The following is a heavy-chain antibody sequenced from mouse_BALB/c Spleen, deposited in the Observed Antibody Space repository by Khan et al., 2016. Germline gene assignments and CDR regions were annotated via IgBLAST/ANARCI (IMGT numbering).Heavy chain of an antibody. CDR2: INPSTGYT. Sequence: QVQLQQSGAELAKPGASVKMSCKASGYTFTSYWMHWVKQRPGQGLEWIGYINPSTGYTEYNQKFKDKATLTADKSSSTAYMQLSSLTSEDSAVYYCARCAYYGKYMFAYWGQGTLVTVSA. J-gene: IGHJ3*01. CDR1: GYTFTSYW. V-gene: IGHV1-7*01. D-gene: IGHD2-10*01. CDR3: ARCAYYGKYMFAY.